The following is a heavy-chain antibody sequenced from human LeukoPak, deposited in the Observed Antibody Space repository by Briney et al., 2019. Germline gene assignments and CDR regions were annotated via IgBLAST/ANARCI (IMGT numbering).Heavy chain of an antibody. CDR1: GGSISSSSYY. Sequence: SETLSLTCTVSGGSISSSSYYWDWIRQPPGKGLEWIGSIYSSGRTYYHPSLKSRVTISADTSKNQFSLKLSSVTAADTAVYYCARGGISYGSGSYPDYWGQGTLVTVSS. CDR2: IYSSGRT. J-gene: IGHJ4*02. D-gene: IGHD3-10*01. CDR3: ARGGISYGSGSYPDY. V-gene: IGHV4-39*07.